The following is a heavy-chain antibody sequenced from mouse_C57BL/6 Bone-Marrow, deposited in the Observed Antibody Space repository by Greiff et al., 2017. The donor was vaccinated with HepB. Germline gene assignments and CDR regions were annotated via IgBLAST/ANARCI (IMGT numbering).Heavy chain of an antibody. CDR2: IDPSDSYT. Sequence: VQLQQPGAELVMPGASVKLSCKASGYTFTSYWMHWVKQRPGQGLEWIGEIDPSDSYTNYNQKFKGKSTLTVDKSSSTAYMQLSSLTSEDSAVYYCDPLLIFAYWGKGTLVTVSA. CDR3: DPLLIFAY. D-gene: IGHD1-1*01. CDR1: GYTFTSYW. J-gene: IGHJ3*01. V-gene: IGHV1-69*01.